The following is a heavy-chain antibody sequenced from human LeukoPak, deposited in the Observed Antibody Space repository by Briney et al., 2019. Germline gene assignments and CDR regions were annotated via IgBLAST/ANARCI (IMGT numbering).Heavy chain of an antibody. V-gene: IGHV2-70*11. D-gene: IGHD3-22*01. CDR2: IDWDDGE. CDR1: GFSLTTSGMC. CDR3: ARIVRNSGSHFDY. J-gene: IGHJ4*02. Sequence: SGPALVKPTQTLTLTCTFSGFSLTTSGMCVNWIRQPPGKALEWLARIDWDDGEYYSTSLKTRLTISKDTSKNQVVLTMTNMDPVDTATYYCARIVRNSGSHFDYWGQGTLVAVSS.